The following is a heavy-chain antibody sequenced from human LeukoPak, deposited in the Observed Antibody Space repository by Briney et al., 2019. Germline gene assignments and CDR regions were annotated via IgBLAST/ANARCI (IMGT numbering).Heavy chain of an antibody. V-gene: IGHV2-70*11. CDR2: IDWDDDK. D-gene: IGHD6-19*01. CDR3: ARMTAGYSSGWFAFDI. CDR1: GFSLSTSGMC. Sequence: SGPALVKPTETLTLTCTFSGFSLSTSGMCVSWIRQPPGKALQCLARIDWDDDKYYSTSLETRLTISKDTSKNQVVLTMTKMDPVDTATYYCARMTAGYSSGWFAFDIWGQGTMVTVSS. J-gene: IGHJ3*02.